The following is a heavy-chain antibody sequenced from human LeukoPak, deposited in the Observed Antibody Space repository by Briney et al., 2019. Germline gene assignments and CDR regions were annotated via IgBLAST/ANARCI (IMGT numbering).Heavy chain of an antibody. V-gene: IGHV4-59*01. J-gene: IGHJ6*03. CDR1: GGSISTYY. CDR2: IYYTGST. D-gene: IGHD6-6*01. CDR3: AGQLGHYYYYYYMDV. Sequence: PSETLSLTCTVSGGSISTYYWSWIRQPPGKGLEWIGYIYYTGSTNYNPSLKSRVTISVDTSKNQFSLKLSSVTAADTAVYYCAGQLGHYYYYYYMDVWGKGTTVTVSS.